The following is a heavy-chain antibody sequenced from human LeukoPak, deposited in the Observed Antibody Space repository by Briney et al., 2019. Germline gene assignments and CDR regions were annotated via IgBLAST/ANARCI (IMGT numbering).Heavy chain of an antibody. J-gene: IGHJ4*02. CDR2: IKPDGIEK. D-gene: IGHD4-17*01. V-gene: IGHV3-7*01. CDR1: GFTFSSYW. Sequence: GGSLRLSCAASGFTFSSYWMSWVRQAPRKGLEWVANIKPDGIEKYYVDSVKGRFTISRDNAKNSLYLQMNSLRAEDTAVYYCARSKMTTVTFNYYWGQGTLVTVSS. CDR3: ARSKMTTVTFNYY.